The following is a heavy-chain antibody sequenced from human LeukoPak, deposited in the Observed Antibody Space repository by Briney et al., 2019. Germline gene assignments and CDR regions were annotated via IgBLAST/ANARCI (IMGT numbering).Heavy chain of an antibody. V-gene: IGHV4-34*01. D-gene: IGHD1-14*01. Sequence: SETLSLTCAVYGGSFSGYYWSWIRQPPGKGLEWIGEINHSGSTNYNPSLKSRVTISVDTSKNQFSLKLSSVTAADTAVYYCARMTTGIVYYYYYMDVWGKGTTVTISS. CDR3: ARMTTGIVYYYYYMDV. CDR1: GGSFSGYY. CDR2: INHSGST. J-gene: IGHJ6*03.